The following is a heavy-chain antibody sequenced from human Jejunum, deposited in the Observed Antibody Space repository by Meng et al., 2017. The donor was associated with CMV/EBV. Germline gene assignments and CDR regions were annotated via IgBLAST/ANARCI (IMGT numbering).Heavy chain of an antibody. V-gene: IGHV3-66*02. Sequence: GFAASSNSLIWVSQAPGKGLEWVSIIYGGVTAYYADSVKGRFTISRDNSKNALSLQMGSLRAEDTAVYYCARQTVVAGSYYGMDVWGQGTTVTVSS. CDR3: ARQTVVAGSYYGMDV. D-gene: IGHD2-2*01. J-gene: IGHJ6*02. CDR2: IYGGVTA. CDR1: GFAASSNS.